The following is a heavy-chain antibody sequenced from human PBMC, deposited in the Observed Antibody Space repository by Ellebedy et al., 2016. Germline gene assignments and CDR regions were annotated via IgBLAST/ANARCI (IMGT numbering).Heavy chain of an antibody. V-gene: IGHV1-2*02. CDR1: GYTFTGYY. CDR3: ARDDKERDMITFGGVIDQGLPNAFDI. D-gene: IGHD3-16*02. J-gene: IGHJ3*02. Sequence: ASVKVSCXASGYTFTGYYMHWVRQAPGQGLEWMGWINPNSGGTNYAQKFQGRVTMTRDTSISTAYMELSRLRSDDTAVYYCARDDKERDMITFGGVIDQGLPNAFDIWGQGTMVTVSS. CDR2: INPNSGGT.